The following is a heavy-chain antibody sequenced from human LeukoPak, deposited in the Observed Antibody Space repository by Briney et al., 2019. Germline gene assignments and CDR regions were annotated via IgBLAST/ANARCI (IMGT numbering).Heavy chain of an antibody. Sequence: RTGGSLRLSCTAAGFTFDDYGMSWVRHIPGKGLEWVAGITWNGGSTDYAVSVRGRFTISRDNAKNSLYLQMNSLRAEDTAVYYCARDLIFGYWEYHFDYWGQGTLVTVSS. J-gene: IGHJ4*02. CDR3: ARDLIFGYWEYHFDY. CDR2: ITWNGGST. V-gene: IGHV3-20*04. CDR1: GFTFDDYG. D-gene: IGHD3-10*02.